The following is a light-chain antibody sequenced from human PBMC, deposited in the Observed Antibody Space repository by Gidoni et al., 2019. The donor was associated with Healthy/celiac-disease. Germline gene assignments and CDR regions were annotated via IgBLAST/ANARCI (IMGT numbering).Light chain of an antibody. V-gene: IGKV3-20*01. J-gene: IGKJ5*01. Sequence: EIVLTQSPGTLSLSPGERATLSGRASQSVSSSYLAWYQQQPGQAPRILVYGASSRATGIPDRFSGRGSGTDFTLTISRLEPEDFAVYYCQQYGSSPRITFGQGTRLEIK. CDR2: GAS. CDR1: QSVSSSY. CDR3: QQYGSSPRIT.